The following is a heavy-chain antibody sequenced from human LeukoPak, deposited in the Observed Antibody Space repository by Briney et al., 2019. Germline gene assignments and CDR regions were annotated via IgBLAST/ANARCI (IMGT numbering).Heavy chain of an antibody. CDR3: ASSNWGSPHYYYMDV. CDR2: ISAYNGNT. D-gene: IGHD7-27*01. J-gene: IGHJ6*03. Sequence: ASVKVSCKASGYTFTSYGISWVRQAPGQGLEWMGWISAYNGNTNYAQKLQGRVTMTTDTSTSTACMELSSLRSEDTAVYYCASSNWGSPHYYYMDVWGKGTTVTVSS. CDR1: GYTFTSYG. V-gene: IGHV1-18*01.